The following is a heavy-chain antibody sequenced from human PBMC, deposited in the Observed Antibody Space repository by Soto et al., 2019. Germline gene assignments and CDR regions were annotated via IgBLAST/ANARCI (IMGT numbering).Heavy chain of an antibody. CDR2: ISGSGGST. V-gene: IGHV3-23*01. J-gene: IGHJ6*03. D-gene: IGHD6-19*01. CDR3: AKWGTAGWYGGVGYYYYYYMDV. Sequence: GGSLRLSCAASGFTFSSYAMSWVRQAPGKGLEWVSAISGSGGSTYYADSVKGRFTISRDNSKNTLYLQMNSLRAEDTAVYYCAKWGTAGWYGGVGYYYYYYMDVWGKGTTVTVSS. CDR1: GFTFSSYA.